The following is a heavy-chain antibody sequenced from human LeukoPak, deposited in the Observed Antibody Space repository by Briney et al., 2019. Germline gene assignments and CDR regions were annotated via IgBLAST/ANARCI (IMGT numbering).Heavy chain of an antibody. V-gene: IGHV3-30-3*01. CDR2: ISYDGSDK. CDR3: ARDPRFLEWLLYERYYYGMDV. J-gene: IGHJ6*02. Sequence: GTSLRLSCAASGFTFSSYAMHWVRQAPGKGLEWVAVISYDGSDKYYADSVKGRFTISRDNAKNSLYLQMNSLRAEDTAVYYCARDPRFLEWLLYERYYYGMDVWGQGTTVTVSS. CDR1: GFTFSSYA. D-gene: IGHD3-3*01.